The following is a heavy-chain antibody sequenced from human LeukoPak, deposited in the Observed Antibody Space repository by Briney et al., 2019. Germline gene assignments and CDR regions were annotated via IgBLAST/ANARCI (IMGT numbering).Heavy chain of an antibody. CDR2: IYSGGST. CDR1: GFTVSSNY. Sequence: GGSLRLSCAASGFTVSSNYMSWVRQAPGKGLEWVSVIYSGGSTYYADSVKGRFTISRDNSKNTLYLQMNSLRAEDTAVYYCARDPDGGNSLPYYFDYWGQGTLVTVSS. CDR3: ARDPDGGNSLPYYFDY. J-gene: IGHJ4*02. V-gene: IGHV3-66*01. D-gene: IGHD4-23*01.